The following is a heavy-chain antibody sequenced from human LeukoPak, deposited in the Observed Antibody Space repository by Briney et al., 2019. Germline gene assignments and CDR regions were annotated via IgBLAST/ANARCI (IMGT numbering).Heavy chain of an antibody. J-gene: IGHJ5*02. Sequence: ASVKVSCKASGYTFTSYAMHWVRQAPGQRLEWMGWINAGNGNTKYPQKFQGRVTITRDTSASTAYMELSSLRSEDTAVYYCARERTKYNWFDPWGQGTLVTVSS. CDR1: GYTFTSYA. CDR3: ARERTKYNWFDP. CDR2: INAGNGNT. V-gene: IGHV1-3*01.